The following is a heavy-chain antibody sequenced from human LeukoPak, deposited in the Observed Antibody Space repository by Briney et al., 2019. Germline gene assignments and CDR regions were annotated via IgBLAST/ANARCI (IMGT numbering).Heavy chain of an antibody. CDR1: GFTLSSYA. D-gene: IGHD3-9*01. V-gene: IGHV3-23*01. Sequence: PGGSLRLSCAASGFTLSSYAMTWVRQAPGKGLEWVSGISGSGGDTYNADSVKGRFTISRDNSKNTLYLQMNSLRAEDTAVYYCAKGGGLYDILTSYYYYGMDVWGQGTTVTVSS. CDR3: AKGGGLYDILTSYYYYGMDV. CDR2: ISGSGGDT. J-gene: IGHJ6*02.